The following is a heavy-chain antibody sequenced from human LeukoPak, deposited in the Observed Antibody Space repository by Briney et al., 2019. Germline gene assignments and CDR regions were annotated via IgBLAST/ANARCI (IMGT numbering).Heavy chain of an antibody. V-gene: IGHV3-23*01. J-gene: IGHJ3*02. Sequence: GGSLRLSCAASGFTPSSYAMSWVRQTPGKGLEWVSAISGSGGSTYYADSVKGRSTISRDNSKNTLYLQMNSLRAEDTAVYYCAKDKRSPGGNDAFGIWGQGTMVTVSS. CDR3: AKDKRSPGGNDAFGI. CDR2: ISGSGGST. CDR1: GFTPSSYA. D-gene: IGHD4-23*01.